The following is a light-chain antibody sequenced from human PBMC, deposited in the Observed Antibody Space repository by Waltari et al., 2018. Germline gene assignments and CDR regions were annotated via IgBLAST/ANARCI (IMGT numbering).Light chain of an antibody. CDR1: QDISKY. CDR3: QQYNSLPPRLT. V-gene: IGKV1-33*01. CDR2: DAS. J-gene: IGKJ4*01. Sequence: DIQMTQSPSSLSASIGDRVTITCQARQDISKYLNWYQQKPGKAPKLLIYDASNLETGVPSRFSGSGSGTDFTFAISSLQPEDIATYYCQQYNSLPPRLTFGGGTKVEIK.